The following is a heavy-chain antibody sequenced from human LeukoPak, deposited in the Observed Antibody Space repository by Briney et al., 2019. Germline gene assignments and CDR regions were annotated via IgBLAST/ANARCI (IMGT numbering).Heavy chain of an antibody. Sequence: PGGSLGLSCAASGFTFSNYAMSWVRQAPGKGLEWVSAISNSGGSTYYSDSVKGRFTISRDNSKNTLYLQMNSLRAEDTAVYYCAKEKELHDSWGQGTLVTVFS. CDR3: AKEKELHDS. CDR1: GFTFSNYA. D-gene: IGHD1-26*01. J-gene: IGHJ5*01. V-gene: IGHV3-23*01. CDR2: ISNSGGST.